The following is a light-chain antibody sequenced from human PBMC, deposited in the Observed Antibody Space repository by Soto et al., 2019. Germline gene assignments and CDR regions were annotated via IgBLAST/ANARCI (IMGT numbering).Light chain of an antibody. V-gene: IGKV1-5*01. CDR3: QHHNSYSQT. CDR2: GAS. J-gene: IGKJ1*01. CDR1: QSIRHY. Sequence: EIQMTQSPPTLAASVGDRDTITCRASQSIRHYLAWYQQMPGKAPKLLIYGASTLQSGVPSRFSGSGSGTEFTLTISSLQPDDFGTYFCQHHNSYSQTFGQGTKVDIK.